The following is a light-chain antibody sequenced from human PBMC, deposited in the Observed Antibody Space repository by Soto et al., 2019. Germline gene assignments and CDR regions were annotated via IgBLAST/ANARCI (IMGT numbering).Light chain of an antibody. J-gene: IGLJ2*01. CDR3: SSYAGGTNLV. CDR2: EVS. CDR1: SSDVGGHDY. Sequence: QSALTQPPSAFGSPEQSVTISCIGTSSDVGGHDYVSWYQQYPGKAPKLIIYEVSKRPSGVPDRFSGSKSVNTASLTVSGLQAEDEADYYCSSYAGGTNLVFGGGTKVTVL. V-gene: IGLV2-8*01.